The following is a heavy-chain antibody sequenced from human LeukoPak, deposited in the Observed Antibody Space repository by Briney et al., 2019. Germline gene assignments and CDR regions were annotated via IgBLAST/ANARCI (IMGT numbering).Heavy chain of an antibody. Sequence: SETLSLTCTVSGGSISTYSWSWIRQPPGKGLEWIACMYYNGSTIYNPSLKSRVTISVDTSKKQFSLKLTSVTAADTAVYYCAGHPVSVSGMDVWGQGTTVTVSS. CDR1: GGSISTYS. CDR2: MYYNGST. D-gene: IGHD4-11*01. J-gene: IGHJ6*02. V-gene: IGHV4-59*08. CDR3: AGHPVSVSGMDV.